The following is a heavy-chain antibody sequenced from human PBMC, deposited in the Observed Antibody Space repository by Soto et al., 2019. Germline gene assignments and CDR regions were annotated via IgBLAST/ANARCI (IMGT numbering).Heavy chain of an antibody. D-gene: IGHD2-2*01. J-gene: IGHJ4*02. V-gene: IGHV3-9*01. Sequence: EVQLVESGGGLVQPGRSLRLSCAASGFTFDDYAMHWVRQAPGKGLEWVSGISWNSGSIGYADSVKGRFTISRDNAKNSLYLQMNSLRAEDTALYYCAKTRHAVPAAMSGVDYGGQGTLVTFSS. CDR1: GFTFDDYA. CDR3: AKTRHAVPAAMSGVDY. CDR2: ISWNSGSI.